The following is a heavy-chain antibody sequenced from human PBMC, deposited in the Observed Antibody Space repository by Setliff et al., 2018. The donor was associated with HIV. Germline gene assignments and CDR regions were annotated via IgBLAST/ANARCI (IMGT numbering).Heavy chain of an antibody. J-gene: IGHJ6*02. CDR1: GGSISSDDYY. Sequence: SETLSLTCTVSGGSISSDDYYWNWIRQPPGKGLEWIGSIYHSGSTYYNPSLKSRVTISVDTSKNQFSLKLSSVTAADTAVYYCARAMRGVVVTNMYYYYGMDVWGQGTTVTVSS. D-gene: IGHD2-21*02. CDR3: ARAMRGVVVTNMYYYYGMDV. CDR2: IYHSGST. V-gene: IGHV4-39*07.